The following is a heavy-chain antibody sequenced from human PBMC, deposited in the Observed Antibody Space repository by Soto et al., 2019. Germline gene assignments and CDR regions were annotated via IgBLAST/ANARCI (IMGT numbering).Heavy chain of an antibody. CDR2: INPLSGNT. J-gene: IGHJ4*02. V-gene: IGHV1-46*01. CDR1: GYTFINYY. Sequence: ASVKVSCKASGYTFINYYVHWMRQVPGQGPGWMGIINPLSGNTTYAQQFQGRVVMTRDTSTNTVYMELSSLRSEDTAVYYCGRENRGYDGAHFDSWGQGTLVTVSS. D-gene: IGHD3-3*01. CDR3: GRENRGYDGAHFDS.